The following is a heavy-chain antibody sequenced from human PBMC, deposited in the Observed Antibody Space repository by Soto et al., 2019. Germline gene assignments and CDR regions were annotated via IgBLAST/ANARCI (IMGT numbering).Heavy chain of an antibody. J-gene: IGHJ5*02. Sequence: SETLSLTCAVQGGSFSGYIWTWIRQPPGKGLQWIGQINHSGSTYYNPSLKSRVTISVDTSKNQFSLKLSSVTAADTAVYYCARDRCSGGSCYGLNWFDPWGQGTLVTVSS. CDR3: ARDRCSGGSCYGLNWFDP. V-gene: IGHV4-34*09. D-gene: IGHD2-15*01. CDR2: INHSGST. CDR1: GGSFSGYI.